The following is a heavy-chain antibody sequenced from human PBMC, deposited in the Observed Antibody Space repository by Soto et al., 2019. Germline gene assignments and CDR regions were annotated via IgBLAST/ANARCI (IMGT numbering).Heavy chain of an antibody. CDR2: IYWDDDK. D-gene: IGHD2-15*01. V-gene: IGHV2-5*02. CDR1: GFSLSTSGVG. Sequence: QITLKESGPTLVKPTQTLTLTCTFSGFSLSTSGVGVAWIRQPPGKALEGLAHIYWDDDKRYRPSLESRLTITKDTSKNQVVLTMTNMDSVDTATYYCAYLPCSGGSCYWFSFSGMDVWGQGTTVTVSS. CDR3: AYLPCSGGSCYWFSFSGMDV. J-gene: IGHJ6*02.